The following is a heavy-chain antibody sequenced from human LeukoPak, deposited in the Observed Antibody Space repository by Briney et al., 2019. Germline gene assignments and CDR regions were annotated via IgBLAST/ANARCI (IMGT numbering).Heavy chain of an antibody. V-gene: IGHV1-8*02. CDR3: ARGLQVGATSDY. CDR1: ASTFTSYD. Sequence: GASVKVCCNAAASTFTSYDINRVRQPTAQGLEWMGWMNTNSSNTGYAQKFEGRVTMTRNTSISTDYTEPSSLRSEDTAVYYCARGLQVGATSDYWGQGTLVTVSS. CDR2: MNTNSSNT. J-gene: IGHJ4*02. D-gene: IGHD1-26*01.